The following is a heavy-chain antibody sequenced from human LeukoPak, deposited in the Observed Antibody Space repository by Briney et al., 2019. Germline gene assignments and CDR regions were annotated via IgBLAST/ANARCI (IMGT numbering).Heavy chain of an antibody. V-gene: IGHV4-4*07. Sequence: SETLSLTCNVSGGSISSYYWSWIRQPAGKGLEWIGRINTSGSTNYNPSLKSRVTMLVDTSKNQFSLKLSAETSADTAVYYCARDVHYYGSGSYFGYWRQGTLVSVSS. CDR1: GGSISSYY. CDR3: ARDVHYYGSGSYFGY. J-gene: IGHJ4*02. D-gene: IGHD3-10*01. CDR2: INTSGST.